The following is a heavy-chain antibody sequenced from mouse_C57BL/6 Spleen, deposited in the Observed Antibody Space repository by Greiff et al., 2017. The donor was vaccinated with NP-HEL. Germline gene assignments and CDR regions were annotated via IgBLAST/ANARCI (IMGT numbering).Heavy chain of an antibody. CDR3: ARRGSYAMGY. D-gene: IGHD1-1*01. CDR1: GFTFSSYG. CDR2: ISSGGSYT. J-gene: IGHJ4*01. Sequence: EVQGVESGGDLVKPGGSLKLSCAASGFTFSSYGMSWVRQTPDKRLEWVATISSGGSYTYYPDSVKGRVTISRDKAKNTLYLQMSSLKSEDTAMYYCARRGSYAMGYWGQGTSVTVSS. V-gene: IGHV5-6*01.